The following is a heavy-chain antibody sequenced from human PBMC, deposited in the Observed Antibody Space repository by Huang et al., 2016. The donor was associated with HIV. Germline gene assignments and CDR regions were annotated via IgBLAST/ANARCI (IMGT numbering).Heavy chain of an antibody. CDR3: AREKAADSAWYGVYYFDY. CDR1: GGSFSGYY. Sequence: QVQLRQWGAGLVKPSETLSLTCAVYGGSFSGYYWTWIRQSPGKGLEWIGEINHIGKTNYQPSLKSPVTISKDTAKNQFSLQLTSVSAADTGVYFCAREKAADSAWYGVYYFDYWGEGALVTVTS. D-gene: IGHD6-19*01. CDR2: INHIGKT. V-gene: IGHV4-34*01. J-gene: IGHJ4*02.